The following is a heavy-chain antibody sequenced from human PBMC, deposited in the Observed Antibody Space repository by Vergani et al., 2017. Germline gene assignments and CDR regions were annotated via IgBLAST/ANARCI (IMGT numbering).Heavy chain of an antibody. J-gene: IGHJ4*02. CDR1: GFTVSSNY. V-gene: IGHV3-53*04. D-gene: IGHD6-6*01. CDR2: IYSGGST. Sequence: EVQLVESGGGLVQPGGSLRLSCAASGFTVSSNYMSWVRQAPGKGLEWVSVIYSGGSTYYADSVKGRFTISRHNSKNTLYLQMNSLRAEDTAVYYGARGRVEYSSSSPXFDYWGQGTLVTVSS. CDR3: ARGRVEYSSSSPXFDY.